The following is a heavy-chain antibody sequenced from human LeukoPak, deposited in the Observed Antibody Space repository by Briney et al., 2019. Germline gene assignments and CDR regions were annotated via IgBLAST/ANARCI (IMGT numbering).Heavy chain of an antibody. J-gene: IGHJ4*02. CDR1: GGSFSGYY. CDR3: ARDIHYYGSGSYGYSFDS. CDR2: INHSGST. Sequence: SETLSLTCAVYGGSFSGYYWSWIRQPPGKGLEWIGEINHSGSTNYNPSLKSRVTISVDTSKNQFSLKLSSVTAADTAVYYCARDIHYYGSGSYGYSFDSWGQGTLVTVSS. V-gene: IGHV4-34*01. D-gene: IGHD3-10*01.